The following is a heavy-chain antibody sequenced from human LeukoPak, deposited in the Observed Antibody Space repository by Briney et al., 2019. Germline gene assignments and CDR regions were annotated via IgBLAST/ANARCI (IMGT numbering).Heavy chain of an antibody. V-gene: IGHV1-8*01. D-gene: IGHD3-10*01. CDR1: GYTFTSYD. CDR3: ARGAFKEPLLWFGDLRALGVQNFDY. CDR2: MNPNSGDT. Sequence: ASVKVSCKASGYTFTSYDINWVRQATGQGLEWMGWMNPNSGDTGYAQKFQGRVTMTRNTSISTAYMELSSLRSEDTAVYYCARGAFKEPLLWFGDLRALGVQNFDYWGQGTLVTVSS. J-gene: IGHJ4*02.